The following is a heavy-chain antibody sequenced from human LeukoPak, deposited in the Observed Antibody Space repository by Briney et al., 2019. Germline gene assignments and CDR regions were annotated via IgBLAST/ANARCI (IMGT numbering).Heavy chain of an antibody. CDR1: GYTFTSYD. CDR2: MNPNSGNT. J-gene: IGHJ4*02. D-gene: IGHD3-22*01. Sequence: ASVTVSCKASGYTFTSYDINWVRQATGQGLEWMGWMNPNSGNTGYAQKFQGRVTMTRNTSISTAYMELSSLRSEDTAVYYCARALPLIDFYESSASISPRPAYDYWGQGTLVTVSS. V-gene: IGHV1-8*01. CDR3: ARALPLIDFYESSASISPRPAYDY.